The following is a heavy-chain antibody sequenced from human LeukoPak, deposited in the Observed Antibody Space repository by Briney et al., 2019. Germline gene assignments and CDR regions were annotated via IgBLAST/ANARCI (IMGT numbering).Heavy chain of an antibody. J-gene: IGHJ3*02. Sequence: ASVKVSCKASGGTSSSYAISWVRQAPGQGLEWMGIINPSGGSTSYAQKFQGRVIMTRDTSTSTVYMELSSLRSEDTAVYYCARDARTGAFDIWGQGTMVTVSS. CDR2: INPSGGST. D-gene: IGHD1-14*01. CDR1: GGTSSSYA. CDR3: ARDARTGAFDI. V-gene: IGHV1-46*01.